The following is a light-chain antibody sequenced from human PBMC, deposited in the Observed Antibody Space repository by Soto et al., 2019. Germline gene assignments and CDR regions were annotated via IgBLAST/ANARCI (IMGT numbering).Light chain of an antibody. CDR3: CSYAGSYNVV. J-gene: IGLJ2*01. V-gene: IGLV2-11*01. CDR2: DVS. Sequence: QSVLTQPRSVSGSPGQSVTISCTGTSSDVGGYNYVSWYQQHPGKAPKLMIYDVSKRPSGVPDRFSGSKSGNTASLTISGLQAEDDADYYCCSYAGSYNVVFGGGTQLTVL. CDR1: SSDVGGYNY.